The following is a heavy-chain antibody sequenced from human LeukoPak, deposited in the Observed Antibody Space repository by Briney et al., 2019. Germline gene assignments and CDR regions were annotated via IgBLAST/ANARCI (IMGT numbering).Heavy chain of an antibody. CDR1: GGSISSGDYY. V-gene: IGHV4-30-4*01. J-gene: IGHJ4*02. CDR2: IYYSGST. D-gene: IGHD4-17*01. CDR3: AREGDTVTDAKFDY. Sequence: KPSETLSLTCTVSGGSISSGDYYWSWIRQPPGKGLEWIGYIYYSGSTYYNPSLKSRVTISVDTSKNQFSLKLSSVTAADTGVYYCAREGDTVTDAKFDYWGQGTLVTVSS.